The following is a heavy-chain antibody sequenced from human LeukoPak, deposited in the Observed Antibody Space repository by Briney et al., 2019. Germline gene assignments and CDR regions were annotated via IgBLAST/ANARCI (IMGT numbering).Heavy chain of an antibody. CDR3: IGSGGWPGY. Sequence: PGGSLRLSCAASGFTFSSYWMHWVRQAPGKGLVWVSRIASDGSTVYADSVKGPFTISRDNAKDTVYLQMNSLRVEDTAVYYCIGSGGWPGYWGQGTLVTVSS. CDR1: GFTFSSYW. J-gene: IGHJ4*02. D-gene: IGHD1-26*01. V-gene: IGHV3-74*01. CDR2: IASDGST.